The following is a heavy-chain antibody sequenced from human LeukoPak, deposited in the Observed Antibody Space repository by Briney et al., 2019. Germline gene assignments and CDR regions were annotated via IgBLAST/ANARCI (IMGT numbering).Heavy chain of an antibody. Sequence: SETLSLTCAVYGASFSGYYWRWIRQPPGKGLELNGEINQSGSTNYNPSLKSRVTISVDTSKNQFSLKVGSVTAADTAVYYCARGQGVNYFDYWGQGTLVTVSS. V-gene: IGHV4-34*01. J-gene: IGHJ4*02. CDR2: INQSGST. CDR3: ARGQGVNYFDY. D-gene: IGHD2-21*01. CDR1: GASFSGYY.